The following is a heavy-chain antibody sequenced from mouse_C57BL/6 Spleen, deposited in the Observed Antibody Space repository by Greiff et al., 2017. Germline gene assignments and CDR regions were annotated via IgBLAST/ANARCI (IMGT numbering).Heavy chain of an antibody. V-gene: IGHV14-2*01. Sequence: DVKLQESGAELVKPGASVKLSCTASGFNIKDYYMHWVKQRTEQGLEWIGRIDPEDGETKYAPKFQGKATITADTSSNPAYLQLSSLTSEDTAVYYCARYYYGSSYSYAMDYWGQGTSVTVAS. CDR3: ARYYYGSSYSYAMDY. D-gene: IGHD1-1*01. CDR2: IDPEDGET. CDR1: GFNIKDYY. J-gene: IGHJ4*01.